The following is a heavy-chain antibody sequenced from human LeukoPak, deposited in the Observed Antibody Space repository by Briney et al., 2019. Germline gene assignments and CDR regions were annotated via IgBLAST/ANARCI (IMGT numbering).Heavy chain of an antibody. CDR3: ATSTVRGYNYFDP. D-gene: IGHD3-10*01. Sequence: GESLKISCKGSGYTFTSYWINGVRQMAGKGLEGRGRISPSDSYTDYSPSFQGHVTISADKSISTAYLQWSSLKASDTAMYYCATSTVRGYNYFDPWGQGTLVTVSS. CDR1: GYTFTSYW. CDR2: ISPSDSYT. J-gene: IGHJ5*02. V-gene: IGHV5-10-1*01.